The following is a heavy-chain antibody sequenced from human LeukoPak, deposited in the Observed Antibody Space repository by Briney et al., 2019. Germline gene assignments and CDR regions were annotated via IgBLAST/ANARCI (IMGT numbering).Heavy chain of an antibody. J-gene: IGHJ3*02. CDR2: ISAYNGNT. Sequence: ASVKVSCKASGYTFTGYYMHWVRQAPGHGLEWMGWISAYNGNTNYAQKLQGRVTMTTDTSTSTAYMELRSLRSDDTAVYYCARDRYCSSTSCYSDAFDIWGQGTMVTVSS. CDR3: ARDRYCSSTSCYSDAFDI. CDR1: GYTFTGYY. D-gene: IGHD2-2*01. V-gene: IGHV1-18*04.